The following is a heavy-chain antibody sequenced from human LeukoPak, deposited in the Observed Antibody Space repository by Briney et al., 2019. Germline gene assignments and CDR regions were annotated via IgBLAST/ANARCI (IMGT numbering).Heavy chain of an antibody. CDR1: GFTFSSYT. CDR2: ISSSSSHI. CDR3: ARDYRTGLETTEFDS. V-gene: IGHV3-21*01. Sequence: PGGSLRLSCAASGFTFSSYTMNWVRQAPGKGLEYVSSISSSSSHIYYADSVKGRFTISRDNTKSSLYLQVNGLRIEDTAVYYCARDYRTGLETTEFDSWGQGTLVIVSS. J-gene: IGHJ4*02. D-gene: IGHD3-3*01.